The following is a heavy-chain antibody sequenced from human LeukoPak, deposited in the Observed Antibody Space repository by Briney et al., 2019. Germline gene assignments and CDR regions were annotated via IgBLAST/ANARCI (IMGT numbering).Heavy chain of an antibody. Sequence: PGGSLRLSCAASGLTVSSNCMSWVRQAPGKGLEWVSVIYSGVTTYYPEPVKGRFTISRDNSKNALFLQMNSLRAEDTAVYYCAGGIGGFYDSSGYYNYWGQGTLVTVSS. V-gene: IGHV3-53*01. CDR2: IYSGVTT. CDR3: AGGIGGFYDSSGYYNY. D-gene: IGHD3-22*01. J-gene: IGHJ4*02. CDR1: GLTVSSNC.